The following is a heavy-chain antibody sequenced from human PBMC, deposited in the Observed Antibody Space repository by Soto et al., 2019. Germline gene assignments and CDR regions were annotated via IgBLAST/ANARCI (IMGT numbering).Heavy chain of an antibody. V-gene: IGHV3-21*06. CDR1: GFNFRNFN. CDR3: ARDLRGHYGP. J-gene: IGHJ3*01. D-gene: IGHD4-17*01. Sequence: GGSLRLSCEGSGFNFRNFNMIWVRQAPGKGLEWVSSVSGSSSYIYYADSVKGRFTVSRDNANNLVFLQMNGLRPEDTSMYYCARDLRGHYGPWGQGTMVTVSS. CDR2: VSGSSSYI.